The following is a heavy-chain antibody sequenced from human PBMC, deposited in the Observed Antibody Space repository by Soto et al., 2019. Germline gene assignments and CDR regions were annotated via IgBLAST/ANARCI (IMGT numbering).Heavy chain of an antibody. D-gene: IGHD2-15*01. CDR2: ISDDGSRK. J-gene: IGHJ3*01. CDR1: GFIFINHA. Sequence: QVQMVESGGGVVQPGRSLRLSCAVSGFIFINHAMHWVRQAPGKGLEWVAVISDDGSRKYYADSVKGRFTISRDNSENTLYLQMNSLQEEDTAVYYCARDIYSDGTVGTHDVWGQGTMLIVSS. CDR3: ARDIYSDGTVGTHDV. V-gene: IGHV3-30*04.